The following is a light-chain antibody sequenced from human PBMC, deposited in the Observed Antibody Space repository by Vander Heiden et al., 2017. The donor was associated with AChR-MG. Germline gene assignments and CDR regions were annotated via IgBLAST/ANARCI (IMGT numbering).Light chain of an antibody. CDR1: NLGDKF. CDR2: QDA. V-gene: IGLV3-1*01. J-gene: IGLJ2*01. CDR3: QVWDSGTVV. Sequence: SYELTQPPSVPVSPGQTARITCSGDNLGDKFVCWYQQKPGQSPVLVVYQDAKRPSGIPGRFSGSNSGNTATLTISGTQAMDEADFYCQVWDSGTVVFGGGTKLTVL.